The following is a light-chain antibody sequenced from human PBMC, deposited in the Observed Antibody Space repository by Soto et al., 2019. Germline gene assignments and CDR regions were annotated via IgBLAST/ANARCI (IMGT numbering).Light chain of an antibody. CDR2: EVS. CDR1: SRDVGGNNY. V-gene: IGLV2-8*01. CDR3: ATWDDSLNGVV. J-gene: IGLJ2*01. Sequence: SVLTQPPSASGSPGQSVSISCTGTSRDVGGNNYVSWYQQHPGKAPKLMIYEVSKRPSGVPDRFSGSKSGNTASLTVSGLQAEDEADYYCATWDDSLNGVVFGGGTKVTVL.